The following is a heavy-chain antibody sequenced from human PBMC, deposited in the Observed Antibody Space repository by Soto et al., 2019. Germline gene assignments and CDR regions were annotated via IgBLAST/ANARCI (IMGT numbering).Heavy chain of an antibody. CDR3: ARALLRFLEWFWFDP. Sequence: SVKVSCKASGGTFSSYAIRWVRQAPGQGLEWMGGIIPIFGTANYAQKFQGRDTITADESTSTAYMELSSLRSEDTAVYYCARALLRFLEWFWFDPWGQGTLVTVSS. V-gene: IGHV1-69*13. D-gene: IGHD3-3*01. CDR1: GGTFSSYA. CDR2: IIPIFGTA. J-gene: IGHJ5*02.